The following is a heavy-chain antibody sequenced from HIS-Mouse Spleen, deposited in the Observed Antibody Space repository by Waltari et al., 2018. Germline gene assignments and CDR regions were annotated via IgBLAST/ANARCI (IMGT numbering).Heavy chain of an antibody. CDR2: IYYSGST. CDR1: GGSISSRSYH. Sequence: QLQLQESGPRLVKPSETLSLTCTVSGGSISSRSYHWGWIRQPPGKGLEWIGSIYYSGSTYYNPSLKSRVTISVDTSKNQFSLKLSSVTAADTAVYYCAREIPYSSSWYDWYFDLWGRGTLVTVSS. D-gene: IGHD6-13*01. CDR3: AREIPYSSSWYDWYFDL. J-gene: IGHJ2*01. V-gene: IGHV4-39*07.